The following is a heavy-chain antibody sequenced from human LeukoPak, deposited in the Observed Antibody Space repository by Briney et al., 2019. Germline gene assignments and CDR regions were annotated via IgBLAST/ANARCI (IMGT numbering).Heavy chain of an antibody. CDR2: IKSKTDGGTT. J-gene: IGHJ4*02. V-gene: IGHV3-15*01. Sequence: GGSLRLSCAASGFTFSNAWMSRVRQAPGKGLEWVGRIKSKTDGGTTDYAAPVKGRFTISRDDSKNTLYLQMNSLKTEDTAVYYCTTTFPYYYGSGSYSFFDYWGQGTLVTVSS. CDR1: GFTFSNAW. CDR3: TTTFPYYYGSGSYSFFDY. D-gene: IGHD3-10*01.